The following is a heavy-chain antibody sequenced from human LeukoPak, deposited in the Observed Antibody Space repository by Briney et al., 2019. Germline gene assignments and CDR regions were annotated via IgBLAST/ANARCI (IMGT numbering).Heavy chain of an antibody. CDR2: ISGRGGDT. V-gene: IGHV3-23*01. CDR1: GFTFGNYA. Sequence: GGSLRLSCVGSGFTFGNYAMNWVRQAPGKGLEWVAAISGRGGDTFYADSVKGRFTFSRDNSKNTMFLQMNSLRAEDTALYYCAKEARDILTHYYWGSQFDYWGQGTLVIVSS. CDR3: AKEARDILTHYYWGSQFDY. D-gene: IGHD3-9*01. J-gene: IGHJ4*02.